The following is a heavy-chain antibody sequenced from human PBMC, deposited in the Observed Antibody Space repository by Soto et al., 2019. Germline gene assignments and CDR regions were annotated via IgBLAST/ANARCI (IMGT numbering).Heavy chain of an antibody. CDR1: GGSISRGGYY. Sequence: LSLTCTVSGGSISRGGYYWSWIRQHPGKGLEWIGYIYYSGSTYYNPSLKSRVTISVDTSKNQFSLELSSVTAADTAVYYCARRTVKRRITIFGVVIDAFDIWGQGTMVTVSS. CDR2: IYYSGST. J-gene: IGHJ3*02. CDR3: ARRTVKRRITIFGVVIDAFDI. D-gene: IGHD3-3*01. V-gene: IGHV4-31*03.